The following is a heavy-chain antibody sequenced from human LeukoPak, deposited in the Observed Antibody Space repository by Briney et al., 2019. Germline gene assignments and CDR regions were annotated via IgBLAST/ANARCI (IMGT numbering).Heavy chain of an antibody. V-gene: IGHV1-18*01. CDR1: GYTFTSYG. Sequence: GASVKVSCKASGYTFTSYGISWVRQAPGQGLEWMGWISAYNGNTNYAQKLQGRVTMTTDTSTSTAYMELRSLRSDDTAVYYCARDHSSSIWYHYYYMDDWGKGTTVAVSS. J-gene: IGHJ6*03. D-gene: IGHD6-6*01. CDR2: ISAYNGNT. CDR3: ARDHSSSIWYHYYYMDD.